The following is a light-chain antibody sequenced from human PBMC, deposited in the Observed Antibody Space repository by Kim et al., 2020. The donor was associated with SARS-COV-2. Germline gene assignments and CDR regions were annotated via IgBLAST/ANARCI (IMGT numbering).Light chain of an antibody. Sequence: SLRERATISCRASQSVDSSYLAWYQQKPGQAPRLLIYDASTRATGTPDRFSGSGYGTDFTLTISRLESEDFAVYYCHQYGSSPSTFGQGTKVDIK. CDR1: QSVDSSY. J-gene: IGKJ1*01. CDR2: DAS. CDR3: HQYGSSPST. V-gene: IGKV3-20*01.